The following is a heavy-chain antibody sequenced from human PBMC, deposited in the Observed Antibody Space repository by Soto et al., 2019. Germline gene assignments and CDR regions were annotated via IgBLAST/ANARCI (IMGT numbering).Heavy chain of an antibody. J-gene: IGHJ4*02. CDR2: IIPIFGTA. D-gene: IGHD3-22*01. Sequence: VASVKVSCKASGGTFSSYAISWVRQAPGQGLEWMGGIIPIFGTANYAQKFQGRVTITADESTSTAYMELSSLRSEDTAVYYCARALYDSSGYNSPSDYWGQGTLVTVSS. CDR1: GGTFSSYA. CDR3: ARALYDSSGYNSPSDY. V-gene: IGHV1-69*13.